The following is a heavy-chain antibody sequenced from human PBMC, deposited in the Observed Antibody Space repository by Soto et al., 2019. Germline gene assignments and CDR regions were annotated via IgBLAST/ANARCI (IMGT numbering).Heavy chain of an antibody. CDR3: AILRQLVGYFHYYMDV. CDR1: GYTFTNYG. J-gene: IGHJ6*03. V-gene: IGHV1-18*01. CDR2: ISAYNGNT. D-gene: IGHD6-6*01. Sequence: QVQLLQSGAEVKKPGASVKVSCKASGYTFTNYGITWVRQAPGQGLEWMGWISAYNGNTHYTQRLQGRVTMTTDTSTSTAYMELRGMISDDTAVYYCAILRQLVGYFHYYMDVWCKGTTVTVSS.